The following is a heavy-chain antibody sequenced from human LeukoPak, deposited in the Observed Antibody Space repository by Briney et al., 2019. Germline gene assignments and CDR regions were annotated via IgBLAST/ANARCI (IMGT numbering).Heavy chain of an antibody. CDR3: ARPNQWLVPYFFDS. J-gene: IGHJ4*02. Sequence: SETLSLTCTVSGGSISSSSYYWGWIRQPPGKGLEWIGSIYYSGSTYYNPSLKSRVTISVDTSKNQFSLKLSSVTAADTAVYYCARPNQWLVPYFFDSWGQGYMVTVSS. D-gene: IGHD6-19*01. CDR2: IYYSGST. V-gene: IGHV4-39*07. CDR1: GGSISSSSYY.